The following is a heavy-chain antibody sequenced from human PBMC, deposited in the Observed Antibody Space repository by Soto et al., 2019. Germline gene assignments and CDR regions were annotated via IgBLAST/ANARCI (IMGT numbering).Heavy chain of an antibody. Sequence: GGYLRLSCAASGFTFSSYAMSWVRQAPGKGLEWVSAISGSGGSTYYADSVKGRFIISRDNSKNTLYLQMNSLRAEDTAVYYCAKDALRYYYYGMDVWGQGTTVTVSS. CDR3: AKDALRYYYYGMDV. V-gene: IGHV3-23*01. CDR2: ISGSGGST. J-gene: IGHJ6*02. CDR1: GFTFSSYA.